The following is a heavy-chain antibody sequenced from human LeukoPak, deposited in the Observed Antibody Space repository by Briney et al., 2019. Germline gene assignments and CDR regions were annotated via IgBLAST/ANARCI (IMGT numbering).Heavy chain of an antibody. V-gene: IGHV1-69*01. Sequence: EASVKVSCKASGGTFSSYAISWVRQAPGQGLEWMGGIIPIFGTANYAQKFQGRVTITADESMSTAYMELSSLRSEDTAVYYCARGPNNCSGWYLSFGYWGQGTLVTVSS. CDR3: ARGPNNCSGWYLSFGY. J-gene: IGHJ4*02. D-gene: IGHD6-19*01. CDR2: IIPIFGTA. CDR1: GGTFSSYA.